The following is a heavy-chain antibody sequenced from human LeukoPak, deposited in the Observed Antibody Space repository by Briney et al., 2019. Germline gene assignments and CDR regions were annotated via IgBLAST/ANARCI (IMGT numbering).Heavy chain of an antibody. CDR3: AKNGQSGFSFDP. V-gene: IGHV4-34*01. D-gene: IGHD1-26*01. CDR1: GESLNGHY. Sequence: SETLSLTCAVYGESLNGHYWSWIRQSPGKGLEWVGEGNDGGGTKFNPSLKSRVTISADTSKNQFSLKLSSVTAADTAVYHCAKNGQSGFSFDPWGQGTRVTVSS. CDR2: GNDGGGT. J-gene: IGHJ5*02.